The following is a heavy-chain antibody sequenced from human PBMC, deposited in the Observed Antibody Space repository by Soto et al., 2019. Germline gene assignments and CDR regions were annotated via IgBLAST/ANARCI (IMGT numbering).Heavy chain of an antibody. D-gene: IGHD6-19*01. CDR2: IYYSGST. CDR1: GGSISSYY. V-gene: IGHV4-59*01. Sequence: SETLSLTCTVSGGSISSYYWSWIRQPPGKGLEWIVYIYYSGSTNYNPYLKSRVTISVDTSKNQFSLKLSSVTAADTAVYYCARAVDYYYGMHXWGQVTTLTVS. J-gene: IGHJ6*02. CDR3: ARAVDYYYGMHX.